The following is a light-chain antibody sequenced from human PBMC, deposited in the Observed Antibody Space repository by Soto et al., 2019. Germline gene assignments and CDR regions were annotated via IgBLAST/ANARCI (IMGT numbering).Light chain of an antibody. CDR3: QQRSNWPLT. J-gene: IGKJ1*01. V-gene: IGKV3-11*01. CDR1: QSIGNS. Sequence: EVVMTQSPGTLSVSPGERVSLSRGACQSIGNSVAWYQQRPGQAPRLLVYHASNRATGVPARFSGSGSGTDFTLTISSLEPEDFAVYYCQQRSNWPLTFGQGTKVDIK. CDR2: HAS.